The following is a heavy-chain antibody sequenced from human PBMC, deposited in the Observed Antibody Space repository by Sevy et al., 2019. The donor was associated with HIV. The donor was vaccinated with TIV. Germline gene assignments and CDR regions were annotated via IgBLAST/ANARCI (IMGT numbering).Heavy chain of an antibody. Sequence: ASVKVSCKASGYTFTSYGISWVRQAPGQGLEWMGGISAYNGNTEYEQRFQGRVTLTTDTSTSTAYMDLRSLKSDDTAVYYCVRGGALYSSSSIDYWGQGTLVTVSS. CDR3: VRGGALYSSSSIDY. J-gene: IGHJ4*02. D-gene: IGHD6-6*01. CDR1: GYTFTSYG. CDR2: ISAYNGNT. V-gene: IGHV1-18*01.